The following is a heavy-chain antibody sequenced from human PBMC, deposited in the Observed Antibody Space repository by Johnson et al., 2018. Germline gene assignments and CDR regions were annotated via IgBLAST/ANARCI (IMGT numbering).Heavy chain of an antibody. V-gene: IGHV3-9*01. D-gene: IGHD2-15*01. Sequence: EVQLVETGGGLVQPGRSLRLSCAGSGFTFDDYAMHWVRQPPGKGLEWVSGISWNSGNIAYEDSVKGRFTISRDNAKTSLYLQMYSLRAEDTALYYCAKDISGPPDYYYYYYRDVGGKGTTVTVSS. J-gene: IGHJ6*03. CDR3: AKDISGPPDYYYYYYRDV. CDR2: ISWNSGNI. CDR1: GFTFDDYA.